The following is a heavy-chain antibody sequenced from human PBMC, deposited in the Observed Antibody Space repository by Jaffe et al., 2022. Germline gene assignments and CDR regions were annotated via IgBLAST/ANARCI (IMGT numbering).Heavy chain of an antibody. Sequence: QVHLVESGGGVVQPGGSLRLSCEASGFTFSRYGMHWVRQAPGKGLERVAFIQFDGADNYYADSVKGRFTISRDNSKSTLYLQMNSLRDEDTAVYYCAKDLSTWSLGFDYWGQGTLVTVSS. CDR1: GFTFSRYG. V-gene: IGHV3-30*02. CDR3: AKDLSTWSLGFDY. J-gene: IGHJ4*02. CDR2: IQFDGADN. D-gene: IGHD6-13*01.